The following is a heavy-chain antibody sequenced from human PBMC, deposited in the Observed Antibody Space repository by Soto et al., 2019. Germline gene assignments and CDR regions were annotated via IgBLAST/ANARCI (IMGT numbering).Heavy chain of an antibody. V-gene: IGHV3-23*01. Sequence: GGSLRLSCAASGFTFSSYAMTWVRQAPGKGLEWVSGVSGTGGSAYYADSGKGRFPISRDKSTNTLYLHMNSLRAEDTAVYYCARGSAYSDYDLEYWGQGTLVTVSS. CDR3: ARGSAYSDYDLEY. D-gene: IGHD4-17*01. CDR1: GFTFSSYA. CDR2: VSGTGGSA. J-gene: IGHJ4*02.